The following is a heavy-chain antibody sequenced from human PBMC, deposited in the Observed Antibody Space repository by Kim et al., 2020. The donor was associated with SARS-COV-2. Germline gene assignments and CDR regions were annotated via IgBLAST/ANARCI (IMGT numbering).Heavy chain of an antibody. CDR1: GYTFSNYA. Sequence: ASVKVSCKASGYTFSNYALIWARQAPGQGLEWMGWISSNSGNTTYAQSVKGRVIFPIDTSTNTGYLQMSSLKSDDTAVYYCARYYGSIPYLGLCDS. CDR2: ISSNSGNT. V-gene: IGHV1-18*01. CDR3: ARYYGSIPYLGLCDS. J-gene: IGHJ5*01. D-gene: IGHD3-22*01.